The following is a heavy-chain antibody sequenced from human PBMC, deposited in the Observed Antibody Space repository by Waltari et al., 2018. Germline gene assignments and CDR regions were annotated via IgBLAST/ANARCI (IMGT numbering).Heavy chain of an antibody. CDR3: ARDRVVFYYYYGMDV. Sequence: QVQLVESGGGVVQPGRSLRLSCAASGFTFSSYAMHWVRQAPGKGLAWVAVISYDGSNKYYADSVKGRFTISRDNSKNTLYLQMNSLRAEDTAVYYCARDRVVFYYYYGMDVWGQGTTVTVSS. CDR1: GFTFSSYA. CDR2: ISYDGSNK. J-gene: IGHJ6*02. D-gene: IGHD3-10*01. V-gene: IGHV3-30*01.